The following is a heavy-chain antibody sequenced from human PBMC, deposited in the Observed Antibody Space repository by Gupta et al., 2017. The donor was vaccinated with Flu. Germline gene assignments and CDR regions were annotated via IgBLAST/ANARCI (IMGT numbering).Heavy chain of an antibody. J-gene: IGHJ3*02. D-gene: IGHD5-12*01. Sequence: QVQLQESGPGLVKPSQTLSLTCTVSGGSISSGDYYWSWIRQHPGKGLEWIGYISHTGSTYYKPSLKSRVTISGDTSKNHFSLKLSSVTAADTAVYYCARDERGYIAYGNDVFDIWGQGTMVTVSS. CDR1: GGSISSGDYY. CDR3: ARDERGYIAYGNDVFDI. CDR2: ISHTGST. V-gene: IGHV4-31*03.